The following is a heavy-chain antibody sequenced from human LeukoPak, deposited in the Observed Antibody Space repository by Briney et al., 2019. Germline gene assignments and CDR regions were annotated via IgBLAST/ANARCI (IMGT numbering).Heavy chain of an antibody. CDR3: AKSESSGWYPD. Sequence: GGSLRLSCAASGFTFTSYSMNWVRQAPGKGLEWVSAISGSGGSTYYADSVKGRFTISRDNSKNTLYLQMNSLRAEDTAVYYCAKSESSGWYPDWGQGTLVTVSS. CDR1: GFTFTSYS. D-gene: IGHD6-19*01. V-gene: IGHV3-23*01. CDR2: ISGSGGST. J-gene: IGHJ4*02.